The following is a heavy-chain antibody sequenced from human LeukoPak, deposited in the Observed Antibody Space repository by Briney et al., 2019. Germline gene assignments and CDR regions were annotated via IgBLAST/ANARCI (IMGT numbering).Heavy chain of an antibody. J-gene: IGHJ5*02. D-gene: IGHD1-26*01. Sequence: QPGGSLPLSCAATGFTFSSYWMSWVRQAPGKGLEWVANIKQDGSEKYYVDSVKGRFTISRDNAKNSLYLQVNSLRAEDTAVYYCARWVGSTDWFDPWGQGTLVTVSS. V-gene: IGHV3-7*01. CDR3: ARWVGSTDWFDP. CDR2: IKQDGSEK. CDR1: GFTFSSYW.